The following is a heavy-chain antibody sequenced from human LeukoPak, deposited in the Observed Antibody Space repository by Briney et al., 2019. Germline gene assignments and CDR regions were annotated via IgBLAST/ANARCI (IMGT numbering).Heavy chain of an antibody. J-gene: IGHJ6*03. V-gene: IGHV1-18*01. CDR2: ISAYNGNT. CDR1: GYPFTSYG. CDR3: ARDLMVRGPMDV. D-gene: IGHD3-10*01. Sequence: ASVKVSCKASGYPFTSYGISWVRQAPGQGLEWMGWISAYNGNTNYAQNFQGRVTMTRDTSINTAYMELSRLRSDDTAVYYCARDLMVRGPMDVWGKGTTVTVSS.